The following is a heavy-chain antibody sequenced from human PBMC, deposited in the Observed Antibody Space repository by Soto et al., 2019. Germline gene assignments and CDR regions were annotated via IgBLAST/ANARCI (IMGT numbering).Heavy chain of an antibody. Sequence: GGSLRLSCAASGFTFSSYGMHWVRQAPGKGLEWVAVIWYDGSNKYYADSVKGRFTISRDNSKNTLYLQMNSLRAEDTAVYHCAREYPPDSSSSHWFDPWGQGTLVTVSS. CDR1: GFTFSSYG. CDR3: AREYPPDSSSSHWFDP. V-gene: IGHV3-33*01. J-gene: IGHJ5*02. CDR2: IWYDGSNK. D-gene: IGHD6-6*01.